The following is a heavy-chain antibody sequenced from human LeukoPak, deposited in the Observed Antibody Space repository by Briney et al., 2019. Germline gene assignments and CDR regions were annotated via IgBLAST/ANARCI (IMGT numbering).Heavy chain of an antibody. CDR1: GFTFSTYA. V-gene: IGHV3-23*01. J-gene: IGHJ4*02. Sequence: GGSLRLSCAASGFTFSTYAMYWVRQAPGKGLEWVSGIFGSGGSTHYADSVKGRFTISRDNSKNTVYLQMNSLRAEDTAVYYCAKTTTRYSSGRYPGWPVDYWGQGTLVTVSS. CDR3: AKTTTRYSSGRYPGWPVDY. CDR2: IFGSGGST. D-gene: IGHD6-19*01.